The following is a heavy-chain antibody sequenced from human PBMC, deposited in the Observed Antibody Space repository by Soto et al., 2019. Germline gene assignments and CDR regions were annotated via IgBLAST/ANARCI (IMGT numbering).Heavy chain of an antibody. CDR3: ARIIPSKMADAFDI. Sequence: GGSLRLSCAASGFTFSNYAMNWVRQAPGRGLEWVSVIRTGATDTNYADSVKGRFTISRDNSENTLHLQMISLRAEDTAVYYCARIIPSKMADAFDIWGQGTMVTVSS. V-gene: IGHV3-23*03. J-gene: IGHJ3*02. CDR2: IRTGATDT. CDR1: GFTFSNYA. D-gene: IGHD3-3*01.